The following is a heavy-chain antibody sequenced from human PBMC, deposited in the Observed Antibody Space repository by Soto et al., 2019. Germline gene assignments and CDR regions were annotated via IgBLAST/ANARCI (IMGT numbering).Heavy chain of an antibody. Sequence: PGGSLRLSCAASGFTFSSYDMHWVRQATGKGLEWVSAIGTAGDTYYPGSVKGRFTISGDSSNNTLYLQMNSLRVEDTATYYCAKDSRLPGFGLLIHAFDMWGHGTMVTVSS. CDR2: IGTAGDT. D-gene: IGHD3-3*01. CDR1: GFTFSSYD. CDR3: AKDSRLPGFGLLIHAFDM. J-gene: IGHJ3*02. V-gene: IGHV3-13*01.